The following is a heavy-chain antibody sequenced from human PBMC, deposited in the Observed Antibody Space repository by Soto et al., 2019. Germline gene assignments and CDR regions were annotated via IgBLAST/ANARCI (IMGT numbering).Heavy chain of an antibody. D-gene: IGHD5-12*01. CDR2: IKRKTDGGTT. J-gene: IGHJ4*01. CDR3: ATVAPIDY. CDR1: GFTFTNAW. V-gene: IGHV3-15*07. Sequence: PGGSLRLSCAASGFTFTNAWMNWVRQAPGKGLQWVGRIKRKTDGGTTDYAAPVKGRFTISRDDSKATLYLQMDSLKTEDTAVYYCATVAPIDYWGHGTLVTVSS.